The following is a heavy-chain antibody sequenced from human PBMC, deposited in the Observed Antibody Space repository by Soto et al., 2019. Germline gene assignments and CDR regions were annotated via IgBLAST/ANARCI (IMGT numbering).Heavy chain of an antibody. CDR1: GFTCSSYW. CDR2: INSDGSST. D-gene: IGHD3-10*01. CDR3: AGVHKNRLQIIFF. V-gene: IGHV3-74*01. Sequence: GGSLRLSCAASGFTCSSYWMHWVRQAPGKGLVWVSRINSDGSSTSYADSVKGRFTISRDNAKNTLYLQMNSLRAEDTAVYYCAGVHKNRLQIIFFWGQGTLVTVSS. J-gene: IGHJ4*02.